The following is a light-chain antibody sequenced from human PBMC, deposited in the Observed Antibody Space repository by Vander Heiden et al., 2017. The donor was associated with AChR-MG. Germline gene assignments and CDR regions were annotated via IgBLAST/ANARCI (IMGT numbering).Light chain of an antibody. V-gene: IGLV1-44*01. CDR3: AAWDDNLNGRVV. J-gene: IGLJ2*01. Sequence: QSVLTQAPSASGTPGQRLTLSRSGRRSDIGGHTVNWYQQLPGSAPKLLVSDNNQRPSGVPDRFSASKSDTSASLAISGLQPEDEADYYCAAWDDNLNGRVVFGGGTKLTVL. CDR1: RSDIGGHT. CDR2: DNN.